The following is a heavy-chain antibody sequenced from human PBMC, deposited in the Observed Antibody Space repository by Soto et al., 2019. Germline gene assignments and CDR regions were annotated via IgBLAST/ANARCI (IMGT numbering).Heavy chain of an antibody. V-gene: IGHV3-33*01. Sequence: GGSLRLSCAASGFTFSSYGMHWVRQAPGKGLEWVAVIWYDGSNKYYADSVKGRFTISRDNSKNTLYLQMNSLRAEDTAVYYCARGLIMHYDSSGYLYGMDVWGQGTTVTVSS. J-gene: IGHJ6*02. CDR1: GFTFSSYG. CDR2: IWYDGSNK. CDR3: ARGLIMHYDSSGYLYGMDV. D-gene: IGHD3-22*01.